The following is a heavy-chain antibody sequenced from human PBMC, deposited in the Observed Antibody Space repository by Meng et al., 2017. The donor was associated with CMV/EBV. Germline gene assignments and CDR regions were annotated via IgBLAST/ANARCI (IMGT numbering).Heavy chain of an antibody. D-gene: IGHD3-3*01. CDR1: GGSISSSSYY. CDR2: IYYSGST. V-gene: IGHV4-39*07. J-gene: IGHJ5*02. Sequence: SETLSLTCTVSGGSISSSSYYWGWIRQPPGKGLEWIGSIYYSGSTYYNPSLKSRVTISVDTSKNQFSLKLSSVTAADTAVYYCARAGRLRFLEWLSVWFDPWGQGTLVTVSS. CDR3: ARAGRLRFLEWLSVWFDP.